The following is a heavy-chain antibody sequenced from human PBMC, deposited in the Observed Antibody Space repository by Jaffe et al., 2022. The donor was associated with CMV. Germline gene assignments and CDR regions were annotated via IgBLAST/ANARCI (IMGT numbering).Heavy chain of an antibody. CDR1: GYTFTGYY. J-gene: IGHJ4*02. V-gene: IGHV1-2*02. D-gene: IGHD2-15*01. Sequence: QVQLVQSGAEVKKPGASVKVSCKASGYTFTGYYMHWVRQAPGQGLEWMGWINPNSGGTNYAQKFQGRVTMTRDTSISTAYMELSRLRSDDTAVYYCARDYSRARTIVVVAATVSGCDYWGQGTLVTVSS. CDR2: INPNSGGT. CDR3: ARDYSRARTIVVVAATVSGCDY.